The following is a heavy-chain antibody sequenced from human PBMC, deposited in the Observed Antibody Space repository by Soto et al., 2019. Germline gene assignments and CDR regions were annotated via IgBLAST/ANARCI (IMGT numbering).Heavy chain of an antibody. Sequence: QLQLQESGSGLVKPSQTLSLTCAVSGGSISSGGYSWSWIRQPPGKGLEWIGYIYHSGYTYYNPSLTSRVPISVDRSKNQFSLKLSSVTAAVTAVYYCARAHYGDYGYGMDVWGQGTTVTVSS. CDR3: ARAHYGDYGYGMDV. D-gene: IGHD4-17*01. J-gene: IGHJ6*02. V-gene: IGHV4-30-2*01. CDR2: IYHSGYT. CDR1: GGSISSGGYS.